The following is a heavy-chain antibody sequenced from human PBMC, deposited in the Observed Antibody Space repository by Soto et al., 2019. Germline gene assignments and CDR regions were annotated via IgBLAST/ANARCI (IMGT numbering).Heavy chain of an antibody. D-gene: IGHD3-22*01. J-gene: IGHJ5*02. CDR3: AKDTDYYDSSGLNWFDP. CDR2: ISYDGSNK. V-gene: IGHV3-30*04. Sequence: SCKASGYSFTIYAIHWVRQAPGKGLERVAVISYDGSNKYYADSVKGRFTISRDNSKNTLYLQMNSLRAEDTAVYYCAKDTDYYDSSGLNWFDPWGQGTLVTVSS. CDR1: GYSFTIYA.